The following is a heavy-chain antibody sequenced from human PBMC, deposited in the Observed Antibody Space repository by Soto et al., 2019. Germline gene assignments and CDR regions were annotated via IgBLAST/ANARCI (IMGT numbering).Heavy chain of an antibody. CDR1: GGSVSSGTYY. V-gene: IGHV4-61*01. CDR3: ARRNSGGNWPEH. J-gene: IGHJ5*02. D-gene: IGHD2-15*01. Sequence: PSETLSLTCVVSGGSVSSGTYYWTWIRQPPGKGLEWIGYISNSVSTNYNPSLKSRVTISADTSKNQFSLKLNSVTAADTAVYYCARRNSGGNWPEHWGQGTMVTVSA. CDR2: ISNSVST.